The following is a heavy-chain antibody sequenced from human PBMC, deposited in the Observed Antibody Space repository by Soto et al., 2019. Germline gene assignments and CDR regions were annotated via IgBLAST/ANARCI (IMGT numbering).Heavy chain of an antibody. J-gene: IGHJ3*02. D-gene: IGHD3-10*01. V-gene: IGHV3-30*18. CDR2: ISSDGNNQ. CDR1: GFTSSSFV. CDR3: AKERGVLDAFDI. Sequence: QVQLVESGGGVVQPGTSLRLSCAASGFTSSSFVNHWVRQAPGKGLEWLAVISSDGNNQYYADSVKGRFTISRDNSKKTLYLQVNSLRAEDTAVYFCAKERGVLDAFDIWGQGTMVTVSS.